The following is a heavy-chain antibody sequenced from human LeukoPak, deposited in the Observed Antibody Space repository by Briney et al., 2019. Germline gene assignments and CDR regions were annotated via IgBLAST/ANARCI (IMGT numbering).Heavy chain of an antibody. CDR3: AREILRYFDWPQAVDY. CDR1: GFTVDDYA. Sequence: PGGSLRLSCAASGFTVDDYALHWVRQAPGKGLAWVSGISWNSGSIGYADSVKGRFTISRDNSKNTLYLQMNSLRAEDTAVYYCAREILRYFDWPQAVDYWGQGTLVTVSS. D-gene: IGHD3-9*01. CDR2: ISWNSGSI. J-gene: IGHJ4*02. V-gene: IGHV3-9*01.